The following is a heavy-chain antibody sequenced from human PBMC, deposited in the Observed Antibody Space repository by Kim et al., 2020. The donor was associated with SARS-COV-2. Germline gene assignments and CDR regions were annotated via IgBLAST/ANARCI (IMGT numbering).Heavy chain of an antibody. CDR1: RGSFSGYY. Sequence: SETLSLTCAVYRGSFSGYYWSWIRQPPGKGLEWIGEINHSGSTHYNPSLKSRVTISVDTSKNQFSLKLSSVTAADTAVYYCARGGYYYGSGIDYWGQGTLVTVSS. J-gene: IGHJ4*02. D-gene: IGHD3-10*01. V-gene: IGHV4-34*01. CDR2: INHSGST. CDR3: ARGGYYYGSGIDY.